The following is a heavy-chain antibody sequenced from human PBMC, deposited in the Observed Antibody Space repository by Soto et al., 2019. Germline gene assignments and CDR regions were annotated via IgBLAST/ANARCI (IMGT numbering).Heavy chain of an antibody. CDR3: ARGRIPSAIFDWFDP. J-gene: IGHJ5*02. Sequence: GGSLRLSCAASGFTFDRYGMHWVRQAPGKGLEWEAVIWSDGSTEYYADSVKGRFTISRDNSKNTMYLQMNSLRGEDTGVYYCARGRIPSAIFDWFDPWGQGTLVTVSS. D-gene: IGHD2-2*01. CDR1: GFTFDRYG. V-gene: IGHV3-33*01. CDR2: IWSDGSTE.